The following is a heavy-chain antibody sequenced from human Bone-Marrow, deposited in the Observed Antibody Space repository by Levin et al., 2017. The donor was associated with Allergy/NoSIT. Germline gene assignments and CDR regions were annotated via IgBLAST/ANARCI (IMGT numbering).Heavy chain of an antibody. CDR1: GFTFSSYG. Sequence: GESLKISCAASGFTFSSYGMHWVRQAPGKGLEWVAVISYDGSNKYYADSVKGRFTISRDNSKNTLYLQMNSLRAEDTAVYYCAKGPIVVVTAQFDYWGQGTLVTVSS. V-gene: IGHV3-30*18. CDR2: ISYDGSNK. D-gene: IGHD2-21*02. CDR3: AKGPIVVVTAQFDY. J-gene: IGHJ4*02.